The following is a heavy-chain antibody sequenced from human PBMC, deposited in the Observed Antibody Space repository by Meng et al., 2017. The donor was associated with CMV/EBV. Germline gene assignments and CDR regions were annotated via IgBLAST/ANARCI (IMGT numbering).Heavy chain of an antibody. CDR3: ARDRGYDFWSGSTDY. CDR2: ISYDGSNK. J-gene: IGHJ4*02. Sequence: GESLKISCAASGFTFSSYAMHWVRQAPGKGLEWVAVISYDGSNKYYADSVKGRFTISRDNSKNTLYLQMNSLRAEDTVVYYCARDRGYDFWSGSTDYWGQGTLVTVSS. CDR1: GFTFSSYA. V-gene: IGHV3-30-3*01. D-gene: IGHD3-3*01.